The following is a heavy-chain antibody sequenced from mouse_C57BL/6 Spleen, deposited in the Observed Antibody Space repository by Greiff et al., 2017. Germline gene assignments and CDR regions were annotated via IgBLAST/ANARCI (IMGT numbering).Heavy chain of an antibody. D-gene: IGHD2-3*01. CDR3: LIDDGYYGGFAY. CDR1: GYAFSSSW. Sequence: VQLQQSGPELVQPGASVKISCKASGYAFSSSWMNWVKQRPGKGLEWLGRIDPGDGDTNYNGKFKGKATLTADKSSSTAYMQLSSLTSEDSAVYFCLIDDGYYGGFAYWGQGTLVTVSA. J-gene: IGHJ3*01. V-gene: IGHV1-82*01. CDR2: IDPGDGDT.